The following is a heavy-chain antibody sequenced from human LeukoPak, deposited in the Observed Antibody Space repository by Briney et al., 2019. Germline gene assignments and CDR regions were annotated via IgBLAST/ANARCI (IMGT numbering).Heavy chain of an antibody. CDR3: ARGEEWPLRGAFDI. V-gene: IGHV3-66*01. J-gene: IGHJ3*02. Sequence: GGSLRLSCAASGFTVSSTHMSWVRQAPGKGLEWVSFIYSAGSTYCADSVKGRFIISRDNSKNTLYLQMNSLRAEDTAVFYCARGEEWPLRGAFDIWGQGTMVAVSS. D-gene: IGHD3-10*01. CDR2: IYSAGST. CDR1: GFTVSSTH.